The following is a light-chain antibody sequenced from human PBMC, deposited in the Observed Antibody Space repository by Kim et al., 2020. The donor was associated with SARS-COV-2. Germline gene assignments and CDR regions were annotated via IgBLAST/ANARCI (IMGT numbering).Light chain of an antibody. J-gene: IGLJ1*01. CDR3: QVWDRPTEHRL. Sequence: SYELTQPPSVSVAPGETATISCGGDNIGSKNVHWYQQRPGQAPVLVIYYDDDRPSGIPARFSGSNSGNTATLTISRVEAGDEADYYCQVWDRPTEHRLFG. V-gene: IGLV3-21*04. CDR1: NIGSKN. CDR2: YDD.